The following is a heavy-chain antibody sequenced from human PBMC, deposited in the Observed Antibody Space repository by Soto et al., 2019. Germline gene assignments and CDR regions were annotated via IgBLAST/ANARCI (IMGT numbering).Heavy chain of an antibody. J-gene: IGHJ4*02. V-gene: IGHV3-7*01. Sequence: GGSLRLSCAASGFTFSHYWMNWVRQAPGKGLEWVAYISADGSEKNHVASVMGRFTISRDNAKNSLYLQMNSLRAEDTAVYYCARTPRLLDSWGQGTLVTVSS. D-gene: IGHD6-6*01. CDR3: ARTPRLLDS. CDR2: ISADGSEK. CDR1: GFTFSHYW.